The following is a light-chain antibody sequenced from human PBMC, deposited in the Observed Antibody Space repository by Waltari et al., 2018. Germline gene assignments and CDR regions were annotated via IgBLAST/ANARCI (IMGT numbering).Light chain of an antibody. CDR2: GAS. J-gene: IGKJ4*01. CDR3: QQYDISPLT. V-gene: IGKV3-20*01. Sequence: EIVLTQSPGTLSLSPGERATLSGRASQTVRTTYLAWYQQKPGQAPTLLIYGASSRATGIPDRFSGSGSGTDFSLTISSLEPEDFAVYYCQQYDISPLTFGGGTKVGIK. CDR1: QTVRTTY.